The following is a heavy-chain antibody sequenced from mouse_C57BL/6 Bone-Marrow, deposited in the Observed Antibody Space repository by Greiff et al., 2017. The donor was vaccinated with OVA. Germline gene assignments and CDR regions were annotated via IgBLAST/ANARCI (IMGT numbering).Heavy chain of an antibody. J-gene: IGHJ2*01. D-gene: IGHD2-3*01. CDR3: AREGWLLPRDY. Sequence: EVKLVESGPELVKPGASVKMSCKASGYTFTDYNMHWVKQSHGKSLEWIGYINPNNGGTSYNQKFKGKATLTVNKSSSTAYMELRSLTSEDSAVYYCAREGWLLPRDYWGQGTTLTVSS. CDR2: INPNNGGT. CDR1: GYTFTDYN. V-gene: IGHV1-22*01.